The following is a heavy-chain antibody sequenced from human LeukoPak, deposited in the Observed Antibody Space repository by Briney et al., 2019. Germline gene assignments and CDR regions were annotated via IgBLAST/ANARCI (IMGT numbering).Heavy chain of an antibody. CDR2: ISYDGRNK. D-gene: IGHD2-21*01. CDR1: GFTFNNYG. Sequence: QPGGSLRLSCAASGFTFNNYGMHWVRQAPGKGLEWVAVISYDGRNKHYPDSVKGRFTISRDISTDTLWLQMDSLRTEDTAVYYCARGIPPWRPYYFDYWGQGTLVTVSS. CDR3: ARGIPPWRPYYFDY. V-gene: IGHV3-30*03. J-gene: IGHJ4*02.